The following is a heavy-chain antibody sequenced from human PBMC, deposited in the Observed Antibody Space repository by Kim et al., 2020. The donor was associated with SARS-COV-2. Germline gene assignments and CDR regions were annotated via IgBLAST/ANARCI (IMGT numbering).Heavy chain of an antibody. CDR2: ISGNGGTT. J-gene: IGHJ3*01. Sequence: GGSLRLSCLASGFTFNSYSMHWVRQGPGKRLEHVSGISGNGGTTYYADSVKGRCTISRDTSRNTLYLQMSSLRPDDTALYYCVKDRYSGAAYGSGKNAF. CDR3: VKDRYSGAAYGSGKNAF. D-gene: IGHD3-10*01. V-gene: IGHV3-64D*06. CDR1: GFTFNSYS.